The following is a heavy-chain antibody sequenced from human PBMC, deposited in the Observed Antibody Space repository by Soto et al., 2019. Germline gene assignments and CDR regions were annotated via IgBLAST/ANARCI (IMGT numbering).Heavy chain of an antibody. CDR1: GFTFGTYA. CDR3: AKDRSVDTRDWFDP. CDR2: ISGSGDST. Sequence: VGSLRLSCAASGFTFGTYAMNWVRQAPGKGLEWVSSISGSGDSTYYADSVKGRFTISRDNSKNTLYLQVNSLRAEDTAVYYCAKDRSVDTRDWFDPWGQGTLVTVSS. D-gene: IGHD5-18*01. V-gene: IGHV3-23*01. J-gene: IGHJ5*02.